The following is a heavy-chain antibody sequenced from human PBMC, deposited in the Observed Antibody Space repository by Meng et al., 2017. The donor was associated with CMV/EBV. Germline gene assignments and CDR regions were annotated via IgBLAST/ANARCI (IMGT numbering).Heavy chain of an antibody. Sequence: QGQLVQSGGEVKKPGASVKVSCKASGYTFTGYYMHWVRQAPGQGLEWMGWINPNSGGTNYAQKFQGRVTMTRDTSISTAYMELSRLRSDDTAVYYCATYIGNYINWYFDLWGRGTLVTASS. CDR2: INPNSGGT. CDR1: GYTFTGYY. D-gene: IGHD1-7*01. V-gene: IGHV1-2*02. CDR3: ATYIGNYINWYFDL. J-gene: IGHJ2*01.